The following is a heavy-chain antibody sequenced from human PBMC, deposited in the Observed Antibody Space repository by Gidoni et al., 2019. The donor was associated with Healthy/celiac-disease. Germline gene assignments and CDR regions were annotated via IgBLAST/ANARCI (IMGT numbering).Heavy chain of an antibody. Sequence: QVQLQQWGAGLLKPSETLSLTCAVYGGSFSGYYWSWIRQPPGKGLEWIGEINHSGGTNYNPSLKSRVTISVDTSKNQFSLKLSSVTAADTAVYYCARGRGYSYGSRRGAFDYWGQGTLVTVSS. CDR2: INHSGGT. CDR1: GGSFSGYY. V-gene: IGHV4-34*01. D-gene: IGHD5-18*01. CDR3: ARGRGYSYGSRRGAFDY. J-gene: IGHJ4*02.